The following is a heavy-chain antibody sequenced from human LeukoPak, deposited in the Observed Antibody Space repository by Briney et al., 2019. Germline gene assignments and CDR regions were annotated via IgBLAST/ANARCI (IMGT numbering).Heavy chain of an antibody. D-gene: IGHD6-6*01. J-gene: IGHJ4*02. CDR3: ARDLQGYSSSSKPGRDY. Sequence: GGSLRLSCAASGFTFSSYSMNWVRQAPGKGLEWVSSISSSSSYIYYADSVKGRFTISRDNAKNSLYLQMNSLRAEDTAVYYCARDLQGYSSSSKPGRDYWGQGTLVTVSS. CDR2: ISSSSSYI. V-gene: IGHV3-21*01. CDR1: GFTFSSYS.